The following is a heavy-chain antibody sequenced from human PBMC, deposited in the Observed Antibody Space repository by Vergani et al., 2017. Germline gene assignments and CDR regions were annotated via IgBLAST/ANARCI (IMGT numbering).Heavy chain of an antibody. J-gene: IGHJ5*02. CDR1: GYTLSRYS. D-gene: IGHD3-9*01. Sequence: QVQLVQSGSELKKPGASVKVSCKASGYTLSRYSIYWVRQAPGQGLEWMGWINTNTGNPAYSQGFRGRFVFSLDTSVNTAYLQINNLKSDDTAVYYCARDNEPLNEKLYXILTGYPSSGWFDPWGQGTLVTVSS. V-gene: IGHV7-4-1*02. CDR2: INTNTGNP. CDR3: ARDNEPLNEKLYXILTGYPSSGWFDP.